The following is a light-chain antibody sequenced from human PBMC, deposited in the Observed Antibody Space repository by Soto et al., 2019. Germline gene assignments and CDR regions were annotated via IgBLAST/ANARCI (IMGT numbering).Light chain of an antibody. Sequence: QSVLTQPPSVSAAPGQKVTISCSGSSSNIGNNYVSWYQQLPGTAPKLLIYDNNQRPSGIPDRFSGSKSGTSATLGITGLQTGDEADYYCKAWDTSLSAAVFGGGTQLTVL. CDR1: SSNIGNNY. V-gene: IGLV1-51*01. J-gene: IGLJ2*01. CDR2: DNN. CDR3: KAWDTSLSAAV.